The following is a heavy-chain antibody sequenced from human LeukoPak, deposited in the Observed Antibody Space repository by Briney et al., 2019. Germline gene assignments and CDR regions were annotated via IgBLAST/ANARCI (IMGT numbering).Heavy chain of an antibody. J-gene: IGHJ3*02. Sequence: ASVKVSCKASGYTFTGYYMHWVRQAPGQGLEWMGWINPNSGGTNYAQKFQGRVTMTRDTSISTAYMELSRLRSDDTAVYYCSATVTTSGVDIWSQGTMVTVSS. CDR1: GYTFTGYY. CDR3: SATVTTSGVDI. V-gene: IGHV1-2*02. CDR2: INPNSGGT. D-gene: IGHD4-17*01.